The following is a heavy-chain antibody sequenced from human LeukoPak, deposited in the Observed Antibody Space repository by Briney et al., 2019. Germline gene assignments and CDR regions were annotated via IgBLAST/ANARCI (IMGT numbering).Heavy chain of an antibody. D-gene: IGHD6-19*01. CDR2: ISAYNGNT. J-gene: IGHJ6*02. CDR3: ARDGQWLVYYYYGMDA. Sequence: GASVKVSCKASGYTFTSYGISWVRQAPGQGLEWMGWISAYNGNTNYAQKLQGRVTMTTDTSTSTAYMELRSLRSDDTAVYYCARDGQWLVYYYYGMDAWGQGTTVTVSS. V-gene: IGHV1-18*01. CDR1: GYTFTSYG.